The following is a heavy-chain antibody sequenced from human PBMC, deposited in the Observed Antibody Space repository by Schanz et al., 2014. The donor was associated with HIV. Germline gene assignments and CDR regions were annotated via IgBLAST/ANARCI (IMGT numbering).Heavy chain of an antibody. CDR2: IWYDGSNK. Sequence: QVQLVESGGGVVQPGRSLRLSCAVSGFTFSNYAMHWVRQAPGKGLEWVAVIWYDGSNKYYADSVKGRFTISRDNSKNTLYLQMNSLRAEDTAVYYCARDGNLGYWGQGTLATVSS. D-gene: IGHD1-26*01. CDR3: ARDGNLGY. J-gene: IGHJ4*02. CDR1: GFTFSNYA. V-gene: IGHV3-33*08.